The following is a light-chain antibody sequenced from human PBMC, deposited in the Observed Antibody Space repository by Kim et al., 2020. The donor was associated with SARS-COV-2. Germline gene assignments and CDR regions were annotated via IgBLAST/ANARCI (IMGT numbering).Light chain of an antibody. CDR1: SLRNYY. Sequence: SSELTQDPAVSVALGQTVRITCQGDSLRNYYASWYQQKPGQAPVLVIYGKNNRPSGIPDRYSGSSSGNTASMTITGAQAEDEADYYHLGVFGTGTKVTVL. CDR3: LGV. J-gene: IGLJ1*01. V-gene: IGLV3-19*01. CDR2: GKN.